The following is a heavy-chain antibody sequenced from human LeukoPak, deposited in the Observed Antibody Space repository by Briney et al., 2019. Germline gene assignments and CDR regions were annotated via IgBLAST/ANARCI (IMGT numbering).Heavy chain of an antibody. Sequence: VASVKVSCKASGYTFTDYYIHWVRQAPGQGLEWMGWINPNSDGTNYTQNFQGRVTMTRATSISTAFLDLRGLKSDDPAGFFCARKTPWGGYYFDYWGQGTLVTVSS. V-gene: IGHV1-2*02. J-gene: IGHJ4*02. D-gene: IGHD5-12*01. CDR2: INPNSDGT. CDR1: GYTFTDYY. CDR3: ARKTPWGGYYFDY.